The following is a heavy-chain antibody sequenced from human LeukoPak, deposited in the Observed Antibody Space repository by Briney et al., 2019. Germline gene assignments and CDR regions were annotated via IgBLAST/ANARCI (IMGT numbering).Heavy chain of an antibody. Sequence: PSETLSLPCPVSGGSISSISYYWGWIRQPPGKGLEWIGSIYYSGSTYYNPSLKSRVTISVDTSKNQFSLKLSSVTAADTAVYYCARDPTSVPAARPNWFDPWGQGTLVTVSS. CDR2: IYYSGST. V-gene: IGHV4-39*07. D-gene: IGHD2-2*01. CDR1: GGSISSISYY. CDR3: ARDPTSVPAARPNWFDP. J-gene: IGHJ5*02.